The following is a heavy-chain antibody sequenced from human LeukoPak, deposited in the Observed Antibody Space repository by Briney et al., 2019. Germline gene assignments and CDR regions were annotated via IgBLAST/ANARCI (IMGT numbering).Heavy chain of an antibody. CDR3: ARVGDYVWGSYRSFDY. D-gene: IGHD3-16*02. J-gene: IGHJ4*02. CDR1: GGSISSGGYS. Sequence: PSQTLSLTCAVSGGSISSGGYSWSWIRQPPGKGLEWIGYIYYSGSTYYNPSLKSRVTISVDTSKNQFSLKLSSVTAADTAVYYCARVGDYVWGSYRSFDYWGQGTLVTVSS. V-gene: IGHV4-30-4*01. CDR2: IYYSGST.